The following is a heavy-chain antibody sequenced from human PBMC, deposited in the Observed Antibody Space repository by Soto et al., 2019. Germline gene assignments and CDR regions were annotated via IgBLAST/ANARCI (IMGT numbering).Heavy chain of an antibody. J-gene: IGHJ5*02. V-gene: IGHV3-23*01. Sequence: EVQLLESGGGLVQPGGSLRLSCAASGFTFSSYAMSWVRQAPGKGLEWVSAISGSGGSTYYADSVKGRFTISRDNAKNSLYLQMNSLRAEDTAVYYCARDPSNDYGDHSGGWFDPWGQGTLVTVSS. CDR1: GFTFSSYA. D-gene: IGHD4-17*01. CDR3: ARDPSNDYGDHSGGWFDP. CDR2: ISGSGGST.